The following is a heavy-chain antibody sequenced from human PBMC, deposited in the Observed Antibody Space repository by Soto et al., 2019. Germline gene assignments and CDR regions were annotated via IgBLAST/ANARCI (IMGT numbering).Heavy chain of an antibody. CDR1: GFTFSSYW. CDR3: ARAPLRIAAAGYDY. Sequence: GGSLRLSCAASGFTFSSYWMHWVRQAPGKGLVLVSRINSDGSSTSYADSVKGRFTISRDNAKNTLYLQMNSLRAEDTAVYYCARAPLRIAAAGYDYWGQGTLVTVSS. V-gene: IGHV3-74*01. J-gene: IGHJ4*02. CDR2: INSDGSST. D-gene: IGHD6-13*01.